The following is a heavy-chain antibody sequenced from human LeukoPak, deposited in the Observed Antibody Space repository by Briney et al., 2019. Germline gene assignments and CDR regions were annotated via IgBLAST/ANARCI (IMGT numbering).Heavy chain of an antibody. Sequence: ASVKVSCKASGYTFTGYYMHWVRQAPGQGLEWMGWINPNSGGTNYAQKFQGRVTMTRDTSISTAYMELSRLRSDDTAVYYCARGIAAAGTFWFDPWGQGTLVTVSS. D-gene: IGHD6-13*01. J-gene: IGHJ5*02. CDR2: INPNSGGT. CDR1: GYTFTGYY. CDR3: ARGIAAAGTFWFDP. V-gene: IGHV1-2*02.